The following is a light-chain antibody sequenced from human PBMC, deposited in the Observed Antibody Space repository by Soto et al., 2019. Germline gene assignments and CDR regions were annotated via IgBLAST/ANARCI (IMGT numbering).Light chain of an antibody. V-gene: IGKV3D-20*01. Sequence: EIVLTQSPATLSLSPGERATLSCGASQSVSRNSLAWYQQKPGLAPRLLIYDASSRATGIPDRFSGSGSGTDFTLTISRLEPDDFAVYYCQQYVSSLRTFGQGTKVEI. CDR3: QQYVSSLRT. J-gene: IGKJ1*01. CDR1: QSVSRNS. CDR2: DAS.